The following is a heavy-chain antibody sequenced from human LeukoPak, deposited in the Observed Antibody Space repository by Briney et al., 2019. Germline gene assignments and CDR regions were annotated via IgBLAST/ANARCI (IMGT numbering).Heavy chain of an antibody. CDR3: ARPRYCSSTSCLMPDY. CDR1: VYTFTSYG. V-gene: IGHV1-18*04. J-gene: IGHJ4*02. Sequence: GASVKVSCKASVYTFTSYGISWVRQAPGQGLEWMGWISAYNGNTNYAQKLQGRVTMTTDTSTSTAYMELRSLRSDDTAVYYCARPRYCSSTSCLMPDYWGQGTLVTVSS. CDR2: ISAYNGNT. D-gene: IGHD2-2*01.